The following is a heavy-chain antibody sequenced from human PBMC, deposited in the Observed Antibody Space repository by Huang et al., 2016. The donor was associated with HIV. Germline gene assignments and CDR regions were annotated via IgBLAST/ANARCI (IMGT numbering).Heavy chain of an antibody. CDR2: FDPEECET. D-gene: IGHD2-15*01. CDR3: ATSTPDVGAGVLRSAFDI. CDR1: GYTVSELS. Sequence: QVQLVESGAELKKPGASVRVSCKVSGYTVSELSLHWVRQAPEKGLEWMGGFDPEECETIYAQRLQGRVTMTEDTATDTAYMELSSLRPEDTAVYYCATSTPDVGAGVLRSAFDIWGQGTMVTVSS. J-gene: IGHJ3*02. V-gene: IGHV1-24*01.